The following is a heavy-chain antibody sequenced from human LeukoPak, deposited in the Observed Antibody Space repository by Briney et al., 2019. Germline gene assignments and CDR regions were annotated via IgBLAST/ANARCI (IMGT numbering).Heavy chain of an antibody. CDR1: GGTFSSYA. Sequence: ASVKVSCKASGGTFSSYAISWVRQAPGQGLEWMGGIIPILNTSNYAQNFQGRVTMTADKSTSTAYMELNRLRFEDTAMYYCARDLGGIAAAVRWFDPWGQGTLVTVSS. J-gene: IGHJ5*02. D-gene: IGHD6-13*01. V-gene: IGHV1-69*06. CDR2: IIPILNTS. CDR3: ARDLGGIAAAVRWFDP.